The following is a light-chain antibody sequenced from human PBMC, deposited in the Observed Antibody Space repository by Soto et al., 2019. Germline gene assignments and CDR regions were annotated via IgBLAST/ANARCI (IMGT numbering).Light chain of an antibody. Sequence: EVVMTQSPATLSVSPGERATLSCRASQSVSNNLAWYQQKPGQAPRLLIFGASTRATGIPVRFSGSGSGRQFTLTISSLQSEDFALYYCHQYNDGPAGTFGQGTKVDI. J-gene: IGKJ1*01. CDR2: GAS. CDR3: HQYNDGPAGT. CDR1: QSVSNN. V-gene: IGKV3-15*01.